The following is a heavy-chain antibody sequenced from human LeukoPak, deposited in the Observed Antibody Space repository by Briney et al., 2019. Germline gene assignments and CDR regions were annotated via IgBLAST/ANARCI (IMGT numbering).Heavy chain of an antibody. D-gene: IGHD6-19*01. CDR3: ARESSVSGWYIY. CDR1: GFAVNNNF. CDR2: IYVDGTT. V-gene: IGHV3-53*04. J-gene: IGHJ4*02. Sequence: PGGSLRLSCAVSGFAVNNNFMGWVRQPPGKGLEWVSGIYVDGTTYYANSVKGRFTISRHNSENTLSLQMNSLGPEDTAIYYCARESSVSGWYIYWGQGTLVTVSS.